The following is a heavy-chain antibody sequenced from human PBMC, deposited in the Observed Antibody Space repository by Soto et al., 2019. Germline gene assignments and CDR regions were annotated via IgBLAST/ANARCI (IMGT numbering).Heavy chain of an antibody. D-gene: IGHD3-10*01. CDR2: MSSDGSKK. Sequence: QVQLVESGGGMVQPGRSLRLSCAASGFSFSSYAVHWVRQAPGKGLEWVAVMSSDGSKKYYADSVKGRFTISRDNSKNTLYVQMNSLRPEDTAVYYCARTELRDNYFDAFDIWGQGTMVTVSS. CDR1: GFSFSSYA. J-gene: IGHJ3*02. V-gene: IGHV3-30-3*01. CDR3: ARTELRDNYFDAFDI.